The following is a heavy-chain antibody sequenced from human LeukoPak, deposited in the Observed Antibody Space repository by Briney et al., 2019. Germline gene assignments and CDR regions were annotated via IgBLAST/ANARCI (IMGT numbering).Heavy chain of an antibody. CDR1: GFTFSSYS. V-gene: IGHV3-21*01. J-gene: IGHJ4*02. CDR3: ARDCSGGSCYSAFDY. CDR2: ISSSSSYI. Sequence: GGSLRLSCAASGFTFSSYSMNWVRQAPGKGLEWVSSISSSSSYIYYAASVKGRFPISRDNAKNSLYLQMNSLRAEDTAVYYCARDCSGGSCYSAFDYWGQGTLVTVSS. D-gene: IGHD2-15*01.